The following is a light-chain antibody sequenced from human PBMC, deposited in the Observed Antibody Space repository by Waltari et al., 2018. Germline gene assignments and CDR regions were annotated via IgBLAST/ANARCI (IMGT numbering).Light chain of an antibody. CDR1: QGISSH. CDR2: GAS. J-gene: IGKJ4*01. CDR3: QQLNGYPLT. V-gene: IGKV1-9*01. Sequence: IQFTQSPSSLSASVVDRVTITCRASQGISSHLAWYQQKPGKAPKLLTYGASTLQSGVPSRFSGSGSGTDFTLTISSLQPEDFATYYCQQLNGYPLTFGGGTKVEI.